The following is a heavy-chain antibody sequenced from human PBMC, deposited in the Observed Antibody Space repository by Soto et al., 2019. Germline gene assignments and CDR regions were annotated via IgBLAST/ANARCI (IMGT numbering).Heavy chain of an antibody. CDR3: ARSETAGHKGFDI. CDR1: GGTFSSSA. D-gene: IGHD6-19*01. V-gene: IGHV1-69*06. J-gene: IGHJ3*02. CDR2: IIPTFGTS. Sequence: QVQLEQSGAEVRKPGSSVKVSCKASGGTFSSSAINWLRQAPGQGPEWMGGIIPTFGTSNYIPKLRGRVTITADTSTTTAYMEVSSLTSDDTAMYYCARSETAGHKGFDIWGQGTMVTVSA.